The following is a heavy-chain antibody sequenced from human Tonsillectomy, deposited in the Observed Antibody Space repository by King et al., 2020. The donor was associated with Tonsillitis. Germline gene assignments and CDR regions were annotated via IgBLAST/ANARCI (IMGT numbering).Heavy chain of an antibody. D-gene: IGHD2-21*01. V-gene: IGHV6-1*01. J-gene: IGHJ3*02. CDR3: ARQPIAVAGQCAFVI. CDR2: TYYRSKWYN. Sequence: AWNWIRQSPSRGLEWLGRTYYRSKWYNDDAVSVKSRITINPDTSKNQFSLQLNSVTPEDTAVYYCARQPIAVAGQCAFVIWGQGTLVTVSS. CDR1: A.